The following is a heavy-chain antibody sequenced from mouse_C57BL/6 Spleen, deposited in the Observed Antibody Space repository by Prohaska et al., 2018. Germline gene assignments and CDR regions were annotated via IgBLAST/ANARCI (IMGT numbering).Heavy chain of an antibody. Sequence: DVQLVESGGGLVKPGGSLKLSCAASGFTFSSYAMSWVRQTPEKRLEWVSTLSDSGSYTSESDNVKGRITISRDNAKNNLCLQMSHLKSEETAMYYCAREVSTTVHWYLDVWGTGTTVTVSS. CDR2: LSDSGSYT. CDR1: GFTFSSYA. D-gene: IGHD1-1*01. J-gene: IGHJ1*03. CDR3: AREVSTTVHWYLDV. V-gene: IGHV5-4*01.